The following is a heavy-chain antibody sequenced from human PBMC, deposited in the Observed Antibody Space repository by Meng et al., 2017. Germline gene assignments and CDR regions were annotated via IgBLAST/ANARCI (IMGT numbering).Heavy chain of an antibody. J-gene: IGHJ4*02. D-gene: IGHD2-15*01. CDR1: GGSISSSTW. CDR3: ARVVAATTLFLDY. V-gene: IGHV4-4*02. CDR2: IYHSGST. Sequence: QVPVQESCPGLVKPSGTLSLTFAVSGGSISSSTWWSWVRQPPGKGLEWIGAIYHSGSTNYNPSLKSRVTISVDKSKNQFSLKLSSVTAADTAVYYCARVVAATTLFLDYWGQGTLVTVSS.